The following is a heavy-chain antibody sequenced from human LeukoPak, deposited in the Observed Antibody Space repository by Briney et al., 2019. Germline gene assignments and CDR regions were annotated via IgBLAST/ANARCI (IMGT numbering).Heavy chain of an antibody. D-gene: IGHD2-15*01. CDR2: INGSSSDT. CDR3: ARRGTTYCTVDSCHPNWFDP. J-gene: IGHJ5*02. Sequence: GGSLRLSCAASGFTFSDYYMTWIRQAPGRGLEWISYINGSSSDTKYADSVKGRFTFSRDNAKNSVYLLMNSLRAEDTAVYYCARRGTTYCTVDSCHPNWFDPWGQGTLVTVSS. V-gene: IGHV3-11*03. CDR1: GFTFSDYY.